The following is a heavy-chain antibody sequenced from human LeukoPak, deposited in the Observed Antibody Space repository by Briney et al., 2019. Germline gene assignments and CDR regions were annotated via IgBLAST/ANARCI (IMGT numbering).Heavy chain of an antibody. CDR3: ARSPDILTGENFDY. CDR2: INPTSGAT. CDR1: GYTFTGYY. J-gene: IGHJ4*02. V-gene: IGHV1-2*02. Sequence: GASVKVSCKPSGYTFTGYYIHWVRQAPRQGLEWMGWINPTSGATNYAQKFQGRVTMTRDMSISTAYMELSRLRSDDTAVYYCARSPDILTGENFDYWGQGTLVTVSS. D-gene: IGHD3-9*01.